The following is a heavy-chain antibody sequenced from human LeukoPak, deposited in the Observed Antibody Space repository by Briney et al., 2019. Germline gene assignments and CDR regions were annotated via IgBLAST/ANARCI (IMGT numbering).Heavy chain of an antibody. CDR1: GFTFSSYA. CDR3: ASQPVLLWFGESPYYFDY. D-gene: IGHD3-10*01. Sequence: GGSLRLSCAASGFTFSSYAMSWVRQAPGKGLEWVSAISGSGGSTYYADSVKGRFTISRDNSKNTLYLQMNSLRAEDTAVYYCASQPVLLWFGESPYYFDYWGQGTLVTASS. J-gene: IGHJ4*02. V-gene: IGHV3-23*01. CDR2: ISGSGGST.